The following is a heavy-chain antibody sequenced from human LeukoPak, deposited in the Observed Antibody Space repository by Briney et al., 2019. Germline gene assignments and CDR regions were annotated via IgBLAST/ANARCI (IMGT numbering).Heavy chain of an antibody. Sequence: SETLSLTCAVYGGXFNGYYWNWIRQPPGKGLEWIGEINHSGITNYNPSLKSRVTISVDTSKNHFSLKLNSVTAADTAVYFCAAYYYDSSGYYRGDFWGQGTLVTVSS. J-gene: IGHJ4*02. V-gene: IGHV4-34*01. CDR2: INHSGIT. D-gene: IGHD3-22*01. CDR1: GGXFNGYY. CDR3: AAYYYDSSGYYRGDF.